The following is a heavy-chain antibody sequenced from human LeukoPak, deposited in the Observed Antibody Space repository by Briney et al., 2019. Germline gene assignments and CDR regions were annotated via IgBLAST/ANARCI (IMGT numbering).Heavy chain of an antibody. D-gene: IGHD1-26*01. J-gene: IGHJ6*03. Sequence: GRSLRLSCAASGFTFSSYGMHWVRQAPGKGLEWVAVISYDGSNKYYADSVKGRFTISRDNSKNTLYLQMNSLRAEDTAVYYCATSGATTKVYYYYYYMDVWGKGTTVTVSS. V-gene: IGHV3-30*03. CDR2: ISYDGSNK. CDR1: GFTFSSYG. CDR3: ATSGATTKVYYYYYYMDV.